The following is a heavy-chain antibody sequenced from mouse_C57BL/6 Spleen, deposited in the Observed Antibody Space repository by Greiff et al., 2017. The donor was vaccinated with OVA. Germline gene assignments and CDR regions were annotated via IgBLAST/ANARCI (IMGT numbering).Heavy chain of an antibody. CDR3: TRDLNGNYPYWYFDV. CDR1: GFTFSSYA. J-gene: IGHJ1*03. D-gene: IGHD2-1*01. CDR2: ISSGGDYI. V-gene: IGHV5-9-1*02. Sequence: EVKLVESGEGLVKPGGSLKLSCAASGFTFSSYAMSWVRQTPEKRLEWVAYISSGGDYIYYADTVKGRFTISRDNARNTLYLQMSSLKSEDTAMYYCTRDLNGNYPYWYFDVWGTGTTVTVSS.